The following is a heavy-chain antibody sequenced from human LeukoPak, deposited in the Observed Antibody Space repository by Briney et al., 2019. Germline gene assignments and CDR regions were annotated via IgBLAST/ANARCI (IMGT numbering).Heavy chain of an antibody. D-gene: IGHD3-3*01. V-gene: IGHV4-59*01. CDR3: ARATGAYDFWSGYQPANWFDP. Sequence: SETLSLTCTVSGGSISSYYWSWIRQPPGKGLEWIGYIYYSGSTNYNPSLKSRVTISVNTSRNQFSLKLSSVTAADTAVYYCARATGAYDFWSGYQPANWFDPWGQGTLVTVSS. J-gene: IGHJ5*02. CDR2: IYYSGST. CDR1: GGSISSYY.